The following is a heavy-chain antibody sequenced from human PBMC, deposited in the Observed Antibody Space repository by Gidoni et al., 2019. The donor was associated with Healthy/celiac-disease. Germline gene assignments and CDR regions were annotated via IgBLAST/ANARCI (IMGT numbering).Heavy chain of an antibody. V-gene: IGHV1-69*04. CDR1: GGTFSSTA. J-gene: IGHJ4*02. CDR2: LIPILCIA. Sequence: QVQLVQSGAEVQKPGSSVKVYCKASGGTFSSTAISGVSQAPGQGLEGMGRLIPILCIANYAPKFQGRVKITADKSTSTAYMELSSLRSEDTAVHYCARDRGGDYDDSSGYFYWGQGTLVTFSS. D-gene: IGHD3-22*01. CDR3: ARDRGGDYDDSSGYFY.